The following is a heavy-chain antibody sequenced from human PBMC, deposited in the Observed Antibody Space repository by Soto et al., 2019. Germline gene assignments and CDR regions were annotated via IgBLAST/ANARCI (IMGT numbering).Heavy chain of an antibody. CDR1: GFTFSSFG. Sequence: QVQLVESGGGVVQPGRSLRLSCAASGFTFSSFGLHWVRQAPGKGLEWVAVISYDGNNKYHADSVKGRFTISRDNSKNTLYLQMNSLRAEDTAVYYCAKDYGSGWYGFLDYWGQGTLVTVSS. CDR3: AKDYGSGWYGFLDY. J-gene: IGHJ4*02. D-gene: IGHD6-19*01. CDR2: ISYDGNNK. V-gene: IGHV3-30*18.